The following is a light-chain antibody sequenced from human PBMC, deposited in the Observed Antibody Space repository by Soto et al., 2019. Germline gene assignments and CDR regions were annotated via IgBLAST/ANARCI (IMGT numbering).Light chain of an antibody. CDR1: SSNIGSNY. Sequence: QTVVTQPPSASGTPGQRVTISCSGSSSNIGSNYVYWHQQLPGTAPKLLIYRNNQRPSGVPDRFSGSKSGTSASLAISGLRSEDEGDYYCAAWDDSLSGRVFGGGTKLTVL. CDR2: RNN. J-gene: IGLJ2*01. V-gene: IGLV1-47*01. CDR3: AAWDDSLSGRV.